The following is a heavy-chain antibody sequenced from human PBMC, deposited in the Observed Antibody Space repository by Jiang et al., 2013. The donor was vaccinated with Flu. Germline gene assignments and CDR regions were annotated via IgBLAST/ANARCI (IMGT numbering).Heavy chain of an antibody. Sequence: GRSLRLSCAASGFTFDDYAMHWVRQAPGKGLEWVSGISWNSGSIGYADSVKGRFTISRDNAKNSLYLQMNSLRAEDTALYYCAKEEASNYDFRGLYGMDVWGQGTTVTVSS. J-gene: IGHJ6*02. CDR1: GFTFDDYA. D-gene: IGHD3-3*01. V-gene: IGHV3-9*01. CDR2: ISWNSGSI. CDR3: AKEEASNYDFRGLYGMDV.